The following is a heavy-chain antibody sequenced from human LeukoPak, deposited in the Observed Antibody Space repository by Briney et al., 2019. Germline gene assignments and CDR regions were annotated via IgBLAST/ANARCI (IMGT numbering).Heavy chain of an antibody. CDR3: ARDSPHDYGGNSDWFDP. CDR2: IWYDGSKK. D-gene: IGHD4-23*01. J-gene: IGHJ5*02. Sequence: GGSLRLSCAASGFTFSSYGMHWVRQAPGEGLEWVAVIWYDGSKKLYADSVKVRFTVSRDNSKNTLYLQMNSLRPDDTAVYYCARDSPHDYGGNSDWFDPWGQGTLVAVSS. V-gene: IGHV3-33*01. CDR1: GFTFSSYG.